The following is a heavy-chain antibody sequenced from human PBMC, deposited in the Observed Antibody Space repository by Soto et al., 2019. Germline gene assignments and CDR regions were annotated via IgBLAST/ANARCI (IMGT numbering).Heavy chain of an antibody. CDR3: ARGSWDDVTGHYYMDV. J-gene: IGHJ6*03. V-gene: IGHV6-1*01. CDR2: TYYRSKWYI. CDR1: GDSVSSNSAA. D-gene: IGHD1-1*01. Sequence: QTLSLTCDISGDSVSSNSAAWNWIRQTPSRGLEWLGRTYYRSKWYINYAVSVKSRITVNPDTSKNQFSLQLNSVTPEDTAVYYCARGSWDDVTGHYYMDVWGKGTTVTISS.